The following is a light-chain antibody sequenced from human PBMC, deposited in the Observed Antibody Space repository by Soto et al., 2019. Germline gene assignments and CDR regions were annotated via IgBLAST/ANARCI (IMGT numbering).Light chain of an antibody. CDR2: LNSDGSH. Sequence: QPVLTQSPSASASLGASVKLTCTLSSGHSYYAIAWHQQQPEKGPRYLMKLNSDGSHSKGDGIPDRFSGSSSGAECYLTISSRQSEDEADYYCQTWGTGGVVFGGGTKLTVL. CDR3: QTWGTGGVV. CDR1: SGHSYYA. J-gene: IGLJ2*01. V-gene: IGLV4-69*01.